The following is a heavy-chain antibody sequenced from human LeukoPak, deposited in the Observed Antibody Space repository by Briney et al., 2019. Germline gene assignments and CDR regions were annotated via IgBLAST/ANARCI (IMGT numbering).Heavy chain of an antibody. D-gene: IGHD3-10*01. V-gene: IGHV3-66*02. CDR3: AKDVDPFGSGSYVEGFDY. J-gene: IGHJ4*02. CDR2: IYSGGST. Sequence: GGSLRLSCAASGFTVSSNYMSWVRQAPGKGLEWVSVIYSGGSTYYADSVKGRFTISRDNSKNTLYLQMNSLRAEDTAVYYCAKDVDPFGSGSYVEGFDYWGQGTLVTVSS. CDR1: GFTVSSNY.